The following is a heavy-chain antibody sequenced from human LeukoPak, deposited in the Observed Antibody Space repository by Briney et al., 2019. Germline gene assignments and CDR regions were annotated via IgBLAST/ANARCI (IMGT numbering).Heavy chain of an antibody. D-gene: IGHD6-19*01. CDR1: GGSITSFY. Sequence: PSATLSLTCTVSGGSITSFYWSWIRQPAGKGLEWIGRIYSSGSTNYNPSLKSRVTMSVDTSKNHFSLKLTSVTAADAAVYYCAREKSSGWSENFDHWGQGTLVTVSS. CDR3: AREKSSGWSENFDH. J-gene: IGHJ4*02. CDR2: IYSSGST. V-gene: IGHV4-4*07.